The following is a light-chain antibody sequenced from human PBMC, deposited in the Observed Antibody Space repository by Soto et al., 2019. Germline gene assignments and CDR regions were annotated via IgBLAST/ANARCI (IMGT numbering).Light chain of an antibody. Sequence: DIQMTQSPSSLSASVEDRFIITCRASQSISNHLNWYQQKPGKAPKILIFATSTLQSGVPSRFSGSGSGTDFTLTITSLQSEDFATYYCQQARSFPVTFGQGTRLEIK. V-gene: IGKV1-39*01. J-gene: IGKJ5*01. CDR1: QSISNH. CDR3: QQARSFPVT. CDR2: ATS.